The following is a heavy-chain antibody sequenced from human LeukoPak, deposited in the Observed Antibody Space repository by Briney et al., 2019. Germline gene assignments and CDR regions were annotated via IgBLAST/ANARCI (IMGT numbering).Heavy chain of an antibody. J-gene: IGHJ4*02. CDR3: ARDEWELLRAY. D-gene: IGHD1-26*01. CDR1: GFTVRSNY. Sequence: GGSLRLSCAASGFTVRSNYMSWVRQAPGKGLEWVSIIYSGGSTYYTDSVKGRFTISRDNSNNTLYLHMNSLRVEDTAVYYCARDEWELLRAYWGQGTLVTVSS. V-gene: IGHV3-66*02. CDR2: IYSGGST.